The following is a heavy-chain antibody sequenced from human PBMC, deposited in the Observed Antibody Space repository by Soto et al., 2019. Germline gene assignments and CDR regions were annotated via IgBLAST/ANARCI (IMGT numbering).Heavy chain of an antibody. Sequence: GASVKVSCKASGGTFSSYAISWVRQAPGQGLEWMGGIIPIFGTANYAQKFQGRVTITADESTSTAYMELSSLRSEDTAVYYCARDRMGFSGYFDYWGQGTLVTVSS. CDR2: IIPIFGTA. J-gene: IGHJ4*02. CDR1: GGTFSSYA. D-gene: IGHD2-8*01. V-gene: IGHV1-69*13. CDR3: ARDRMGFSGYFDY.